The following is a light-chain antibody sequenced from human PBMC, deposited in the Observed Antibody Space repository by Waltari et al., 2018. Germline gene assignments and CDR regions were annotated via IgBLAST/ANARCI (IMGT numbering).Light chain of an antibody. Sequence: EIVLTQSPATLSLSPGERATLSCRASQSVSSYLAWYQQKPGQAPRLLIYDASNRATGIPARFGGSGSGTDFSLTISSLEPEDLAVYYCQQRSGWPPMYTFGQGTKLEIK. CDR1: QSVSSY. CDR3: QQRSGWPPMYT. CDR2: DAS. J-gene: IGKJ2*01. V-gene: IGKV3-11*01.